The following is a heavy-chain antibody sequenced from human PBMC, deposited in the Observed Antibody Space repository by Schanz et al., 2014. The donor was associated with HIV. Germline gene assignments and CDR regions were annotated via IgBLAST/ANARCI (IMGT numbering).Heavy chain of an antibody. D-gene: IGHD1-20*01. V-gene: IGHV3-7*01. J-gene: IGHJ5*02. CDR1: GFTFKTYW. CDR3: ARDYHWNWFDP. Sequence: EGQLVESGGGLVQPGGSLRLSCAASGFTFKTYWMSWVRQAPGKGLEWLANIKLDGRDKYYVDSVKGRFTISRDNTKNSLYLQMNSLRAEDTAVYYCARDYHWNWFDPWGQGTLVTVSS. CDR2: IKLDGRDK.